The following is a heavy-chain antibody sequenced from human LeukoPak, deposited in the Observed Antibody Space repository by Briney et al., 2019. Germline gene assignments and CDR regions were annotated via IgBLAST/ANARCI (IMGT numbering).Heavy chain of an antibody. CDR2: INPNSGGT. J-gene: IGHJ4*02. CDR3: ARECQEDIVVVPAALYYFDY. V-gene: IGHV1-2*02. CDR1: GYTFTGYY. D-gene: IGHD2-2*01. Sequence: ASVKVSCKASGYTFTGYYMHWVRQAPGQGLEWMVWINPNSGGTNYAQKFQGRVTMTRDKSISTAYMELSRLRSDDTAVYYCARECQEDIVVVPAALYYFDYWGQGTLVTVSS.